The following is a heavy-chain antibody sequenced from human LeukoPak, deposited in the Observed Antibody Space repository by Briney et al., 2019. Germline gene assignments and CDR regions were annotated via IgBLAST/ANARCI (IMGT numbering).Heavy chain of an antibody. Sequence: PSETLSLTCAVSGGSISSSNWWSWVRQPPGKGLEWIGEIYHSGSTNYNPSLKSRVTISVDTSKNQFSLKLSSVTAADTAVYYCARGSSGFWFDPWGQGTLVTVSS. CDR3: ARGSSGFWFDP. J-gene: IGHJ5*02. V-gene: IGHV4-4*02. CDR1: GGSISSSNW. D-gene: IGHD3-22*01. CDR2: IYHSGST.